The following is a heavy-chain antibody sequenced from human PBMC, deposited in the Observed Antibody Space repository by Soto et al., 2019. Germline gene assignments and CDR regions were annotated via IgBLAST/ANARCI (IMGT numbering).Heavy chain of an antibody. J-gene: IGHJ5*02. V-gene: IGHV1-18*01. CDR3: ARGVGSGSYYNQYNWFDP. Sequence: QVQLVQSGGEVKKPGASVKVSCKASGYTFTNYGISWVRQAPGQGLEWMGWINVYNGNTKYAQKVQGRVTMTTDTSTSTDYMERRSLRSDDTAVYYWARGVGSGSYYNQYNWFDPWGQGTLVTVSS. CDR1: GYTFTNYG. CDR2: INVYNGNT. D-gene: IGHD3-10*01.